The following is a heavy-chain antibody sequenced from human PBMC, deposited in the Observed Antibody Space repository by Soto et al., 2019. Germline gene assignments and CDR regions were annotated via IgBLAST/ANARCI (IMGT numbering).Heavy chain of an antibody. CDR3: VKLVPDIPESHDY. Sequence: PGGSLRLSCSASGFTFSSYAMHWVRQAPGKGLEYVSAISSNGGSTYYADSVKGRFTISRDNSKNTLYLQMSSLRAEDTAVYYCVKLVPDIPESHDYWGQGTLVTVSS. J-gene: IGHJ4*02. D-gene: IGHD6-6*01. CDR1: GFTFSSYA. V-gene: IGHV3-64D*08. CDR2: ISSNGGST.